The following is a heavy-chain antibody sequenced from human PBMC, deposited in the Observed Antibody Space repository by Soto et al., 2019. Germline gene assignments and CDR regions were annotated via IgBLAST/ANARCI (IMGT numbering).Heavy chain of an antibody. Sequence: SETLSLTCTVSGGSISSYYWSWIRQPPGKGLEWIGYIYYSGSTNYNPSLKSRVTISVDTSKNQFSLKLSSVTAADTAVYYCAREGRTGGQYYYYYGMDVWGQGTTVTVSS. J-gene: IGHJ6*02. CDR1: GGSISSYY. V-gene: IGHV4-59*01. CDR3: AREGRTGGQYYYYYGMDV. CDR2: IYYSGST.